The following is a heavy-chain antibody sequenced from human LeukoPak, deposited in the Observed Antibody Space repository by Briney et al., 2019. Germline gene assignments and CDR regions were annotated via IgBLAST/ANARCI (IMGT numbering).Heavy chain of an antibody. J-gene: IGHJ4*02. V-gene: IGHV1-24*01. CDR3: TTGPYYYDSSGYYY. CDR1: GYTLTELS. D-gene: IGHD3-22*01. Sequence: ASVKVSCKVSGYTLTELSMHWVRQAPGKGLEWMGGFDPEDGETIYAQKFQGRVTMTEDTSTDTAYMELSSLRSEDTAVYYCTTGPYYYDSSGYYYWGQGTLVTVSS. CDR2: FDPEDGET.